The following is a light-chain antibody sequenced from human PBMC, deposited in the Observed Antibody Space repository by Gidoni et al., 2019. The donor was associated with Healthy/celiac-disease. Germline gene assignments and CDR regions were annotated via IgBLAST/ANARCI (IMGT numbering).Light chain of an antibody. V-gene: IGLV2-14*03. CDR3: SSYTSSSTLAYV. CDR2: DVS. CDR1: SSDVGGYNY. J-gene: IGLJ1*01. Sequence: QSALTQPASVSGSPVQSITISCTGTSSDVGGYNYVSWYQQHPGKAPKLMIYDVSNRPSGVSNRFSGSKSGNTASLTIAGLQAEDEADYYCSSYTSSSTLAYVFGTGTKVTV.